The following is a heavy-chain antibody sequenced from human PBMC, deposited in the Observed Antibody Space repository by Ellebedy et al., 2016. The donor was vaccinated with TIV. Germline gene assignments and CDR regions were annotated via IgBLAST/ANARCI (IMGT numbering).Heavy chain of an antibody. CDR1: GFTFSRYG. D-gene: IGHD4-23*01. J-gene: IGHJ3*01. CDR2: ISHDGKDT. V-gene: IGHV3-30*03. Sequence: GESPKISCAVSGFTFSRYGFHWVRQAPGEGLAWVAAISHDGKDTFYAASVKGRFTISRDNSMKTVNVEMNSLRPEDTAVYFCATDYIGNSGAYDTWGQGTLVIVSS. CDR3: ATDYIGNSGAYDT.